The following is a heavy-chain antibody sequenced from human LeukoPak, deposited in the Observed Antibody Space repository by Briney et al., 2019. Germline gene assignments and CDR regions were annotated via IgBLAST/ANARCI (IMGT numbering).Heavy chain of an antibody. D-gene: IGHD3-22*01. V-gene: IGHV3-23*01. CDR3: AKDSNSPHYYDSSGYYTFDY. Sequence: GGSLRLSCAASGFTFSSYAMSWVRQAPGKGLQWVSSISATGGSTYYADSVKGRSTVSRDNSKDTLYLQMNSLRAEDTAVYYCAKDSNSPHYYDSSGYYTFDYWGQGTLVTVSS. J-gene: IGHJ4*02. CDR1: GFTFSSYA. CDR2: ISATGGST.